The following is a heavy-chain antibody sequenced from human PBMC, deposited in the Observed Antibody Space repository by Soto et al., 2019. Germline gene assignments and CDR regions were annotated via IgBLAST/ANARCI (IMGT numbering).Heavy chain of an antibody. D-gene: IGHD6-13*01. CDR1: GFTFSSYA. CDR3: AKHLGYSSTYGMDV. CDR2: ISGSGGST. V-gene: IGHV3-23*01. Sequence: EVQLLESGGGLVQPGGSLRLSCAAPGFTFSSYAMSWVRQAPGKGLEWVSSISGSGGSTYFADSVKGRFTISRDNSKNTLYLQMNSLRVEDTAVYYCAKHLGYSSTYGMDVWGQGTTVTVSS. J-gene: IGHJ6*02.